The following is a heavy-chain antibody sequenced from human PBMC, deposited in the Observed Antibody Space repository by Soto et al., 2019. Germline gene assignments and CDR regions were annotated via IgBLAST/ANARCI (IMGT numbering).Heavy chain of an antibody. CDR2: ISYDGSNK. CDR3: ARGDDYGDRKAD. V-gene: IGHV3-30-3*01. CDR1: GFTFSSYA. J-gene: IGHJ4*02. D-gene: IGHD4-17*01. Sequence: QVQLVESGGGVVQPGRSLRLSCAASGFTFSSYAMHWVRQAPGKGLEWVAVISYDGSNKYYVDSVKGRFTISRDNSKNTLYLQMNSLRAEDTAVYYCARGDDYGDRKADWGQGTLVTVSS.